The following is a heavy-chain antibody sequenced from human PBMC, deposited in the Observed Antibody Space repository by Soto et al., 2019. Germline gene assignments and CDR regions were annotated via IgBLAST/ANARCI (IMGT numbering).Heavy chain of an antibody. V-gene: IGHV5-51*01. Sequence: PGESLKISCKASGYSFTTYWIGWVRQMPGKGLEWMGIIYPGDSDTRYSPSFQGQVTISADKSITTTYLQWTSLRASDTAMYYCARLQAPGSSSGFDYWVQGTLGTVSS. CDR3: ARLQAPGSSSGFDY. D-gene: IGHD6-19*01. J-gene: IGHJ4*02. CDR2: IYPGDSDT. CDR1: GYSFTTYW.